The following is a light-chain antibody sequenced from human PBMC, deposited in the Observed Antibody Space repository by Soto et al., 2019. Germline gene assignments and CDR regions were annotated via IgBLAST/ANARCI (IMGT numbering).Light chain of an antibody. CDR1: SGHSNYA. Sequence: QSVLTQSPSASASLGASVKLTCTLSSGHSNYAIAWHQQQPEKGPRYLMKVNSGGSHIKGDGIPDRFSGSSSGAERYLFISSLQSEDEADYYCQTWGTGSAIVVFGGGTQLTVI. CDR3: QTWGTGSAIVV. J-gene: IGLJ7*01. V-gene: IGLV4-69*01. CDR2: VNSGGSH.